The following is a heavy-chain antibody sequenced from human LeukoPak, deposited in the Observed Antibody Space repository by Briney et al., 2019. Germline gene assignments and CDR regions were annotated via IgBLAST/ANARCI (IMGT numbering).Heavy chain of an antibody. V-gene: IGHV3-23*01. Sequence: GGSLRLSCAASGFTFSSYAMSWVRQAPGKGLEWVSAISGSGGSTYYADSVKGRFTISRDNSKNTLYLQMNSLRAEDTAVYYYAKESGGYYGSGSYYGNFDYWGQGTLVTVSS. D-gene: IGHD3-10*01. CDR1: GFTFSSYA. J-gene: IGHJ4*02. CDR2: ISGSGGST. CDR3: AKESGGYYGSGSYYGNFDY.